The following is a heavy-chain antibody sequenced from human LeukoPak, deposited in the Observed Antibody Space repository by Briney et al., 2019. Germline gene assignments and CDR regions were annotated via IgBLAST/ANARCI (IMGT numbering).Heavy chain of an antibody. V-gene: IGHV3-49*04. CDR2: IRGKAYGGTT. CDR3: TRTTYYYDNSGYYSDY. J-gene: IGHJ4*02. D-gene: IGHD3-22*01. Sequence: PGGSLRLSCAASGFTFSSYSMNWVRQAPGKGLEWVSFIRGKAYGGTTEYAASVKGRFTISRDDSKSIAYLQMNSLKTEDTAVYYCTRTTYYYDNSGYYSDYWGQGTLVTVSS. CDR1: GFTFSSYS.